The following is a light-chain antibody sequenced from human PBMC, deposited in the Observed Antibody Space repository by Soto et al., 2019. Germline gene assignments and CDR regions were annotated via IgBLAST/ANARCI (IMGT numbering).Light chain of an antibody. CDR1: QSVSSS. J-gene: IGKJ3*01. V-gene: IGKV3-11*01. CDR3: QQRPNWPPT. CDR2: DAS. Sequence: IVLTQSPATLSLSPGERAILSCRASQSVSSSLAWYQQKPGQAPRLLIYDASTRATGIPARFSGSGSGTDFTLTINSLEPEDCAVYYCQQRPNWPPTFGPGTKVDIK.